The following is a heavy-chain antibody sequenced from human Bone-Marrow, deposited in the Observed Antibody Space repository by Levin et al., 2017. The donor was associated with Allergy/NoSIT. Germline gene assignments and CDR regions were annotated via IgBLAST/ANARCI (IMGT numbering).Heavy chain of an antibody. J-gene: IGHJ4*02. CDR2: ISTRGSTI. D-gene: IGHD3-10*01. CDR3: ARVGGSPDY. CDR1: GFNFSDHY. Sequence: GGSLRLSCAASGFNFSDHYMSWIRQAPGKGLEWISYISTRGSTIYYADSLKGRFTISRDNAKDSLYLQMNDLRAEDTAVYYCARVGGSPDYWGQGTLVSVSS. V-gene: IGHV3-11*01.